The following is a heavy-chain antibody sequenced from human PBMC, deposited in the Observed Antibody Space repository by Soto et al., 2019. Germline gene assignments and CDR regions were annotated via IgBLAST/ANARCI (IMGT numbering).Heavy chain of an antibody. CDR2: ISSSSAYI. J-gene: IGHJ4*02. D-gene: IGHD6-13*01. Sequence: VGSLRLSCAASGFTVSSNYMSWFRQAPVNGLEWVSSISSSSAYIYYADSLKGRFTISRDNAKNSLYLQVNSLRAEDTAVYYCARGAVAGAGIPTYYFDYWGQGTLVTVSS. V-gene: IGHV3-21*01. CDR1: GFTVSSNY. CDR3: ARGAVAGAGIPTYYFDY.